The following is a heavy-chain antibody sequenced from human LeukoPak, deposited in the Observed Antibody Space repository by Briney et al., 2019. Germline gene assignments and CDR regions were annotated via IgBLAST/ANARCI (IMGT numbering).Heavy chain of an antibody. CDR2: IIPIFGTA. D-gene: IGHD3-22*01. CDR1: GGTFSSYA. CDR3: ARDLAYYDSSGPGY. J-gene: IGHJ4*02. V-gene: IGHV1-69*05. Sequence: ASVKVSCKASGGTFSSYAISWVRQAPGQGLEWMGRIIPIFGTANYAQKFQGRVTITTDESTSTAYMELSSLRSEDTAVYYCARDLAYYDSSGPGYWGQGTLVTVSS.